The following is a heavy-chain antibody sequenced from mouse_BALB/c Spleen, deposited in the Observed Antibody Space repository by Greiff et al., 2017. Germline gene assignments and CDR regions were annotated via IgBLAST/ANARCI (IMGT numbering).Heavy chain of an antibody. V-gene: IGHV5-17*02. J-gene: IGHJ2*01. CDR1: GFTFSSFG. Sequence: EVKVVESWGGLVQPGGSRKLSCAASGFTFSSFGMHWVRQAPEKGLEWVAYISSGSSTIYYADTVKGRFTISRDNPKNTLFLQMTSLRSEDTAMYYCARDLIYYDYGFDYWGQGTTLTVSS. CDR3: ARDLIYYDYGFDY. CDR2: ISSGSSTI. D-gene: IGHD2-4*01.